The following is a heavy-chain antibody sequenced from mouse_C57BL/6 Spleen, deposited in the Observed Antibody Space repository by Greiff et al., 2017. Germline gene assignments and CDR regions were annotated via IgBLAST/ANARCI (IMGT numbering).Heavy chain of an antibody. CDR3: TRDRTYYDYDGFAY. CDR1: GFTFSSYA. D-gene: IGHD2-4*01. V-gene: IGHV5-9-1*02. J-gene: IGHJ3*01. CDR2: ISSGGDYI. Sequence: EVKLVESGEGLVKPGGSLKLSCAASGFTFSSYAMSWVRQTPEKRLEWVAYISSGGDYIYYADTVKGRFTISRDNARNTLYLQMSSLKSEDTAMYYCTRDRTYYDYDGFAYWGQGTLVTVSA.